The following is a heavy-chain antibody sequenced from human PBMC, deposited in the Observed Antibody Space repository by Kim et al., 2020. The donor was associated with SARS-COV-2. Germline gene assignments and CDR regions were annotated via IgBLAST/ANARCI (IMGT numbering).Heavy chain of an antibody. CDR2: INPNSGGT. V-gene: IGHV1-2*02. CDR1: GYTFTGYY. D-gene: IGHD3-10*01. J-gene: IGHJ4*02. CDR3: ARDPPYYYGSGTNSATYYFDY. Sequence: ASVKVSCKASGYTFTGYYMHWVRQAPGQGLEWMGWINPNSGGTNYAQKFQGRVTMTRDTSISTAYMELSRLRSDDTAVYYCARDPPYYYGSGTNSATYYFDYWGQGTLVTVSS.